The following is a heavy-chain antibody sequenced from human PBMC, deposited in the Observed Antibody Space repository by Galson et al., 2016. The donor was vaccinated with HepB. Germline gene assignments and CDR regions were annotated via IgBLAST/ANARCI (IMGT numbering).Heavy chain of an antibody. J-gene: IGHJ3*02. D-gene: IGHD3-3*01. CDR3: ARDFITISGVVVNGAFDI. Sequence: CAISGDSVSSSTAVWNWIRQSPSRGLEWLGRTYYRSKWYNDYAVSVKSRITINADTSKNHFSLQLNCVTPEDTAVYYCARDFITISGVVVNGAFDIWGQGTTVTVSS. V-gene: IGHV6-1*01. CDR2: TYYRSKWYN. CDR1: GDSVSSSTAV.